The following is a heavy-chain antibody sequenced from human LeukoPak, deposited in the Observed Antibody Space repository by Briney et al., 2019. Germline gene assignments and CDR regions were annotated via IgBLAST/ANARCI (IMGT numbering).Heavy chain of an antibody. V-gene: IGHV1-18*04. Sequence: GASVKVSCKASGYTFTDYYMHWVRQAPGQGLEWMGWISAYNGNTNYAQKLQGRVAMTTDTSTSTAYMELRSLRSDDTAVYYCARDYYYGSGSYSNWFDPWGQGTLVTVSS. D-gene: IGHD3-10*01. CDR1: GYTFTDYY. CDR3: ARDYYYGSGSYSNWFDP. CDR2: ISAYNGNT. J-gene: IGHJ5*02.